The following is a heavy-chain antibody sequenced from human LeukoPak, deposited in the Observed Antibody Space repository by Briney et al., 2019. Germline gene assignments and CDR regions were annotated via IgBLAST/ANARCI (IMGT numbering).Heavy chain of an antibody. CDR3: ARENYYDSSGQLDY. CDR1: GFTFSSYG. V-gene: IGHV3-33*01. CDR2: IWYDGSNK. Sequence: GGSLRLSCAASGFTFSSYGMHWVRQAPGKGLKWVAVIWYDGSNKYYADSVKGRFTISRDNSKNTLYLQMNSLRAEDTAVYYCARENYYDSSGQLDYWGQGTLVTVSS. D-gene: IGHD3-22*01. J-gene: IGHJ4*02.